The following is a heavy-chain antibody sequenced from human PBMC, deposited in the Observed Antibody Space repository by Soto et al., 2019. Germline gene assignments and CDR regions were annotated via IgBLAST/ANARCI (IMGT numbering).Heavy chain of an antibody. D-gene: IGHD3-22*01. CDR3: ARVPYYYDSSGYYYGAFDI. CDR2: IKQDGSEK. Sequence: GGSLRLSCAASGFTFSSYWMSWVRQAPGKGLEWVANIKQDGSEKYYVDSVKGRFTISRDNAKNSLYLQMNSLRAEDTAVYYCARVPYYYDSSGYYYGAFDIWGQGTMVTVSS. V-gene: IGHV3-7*04. CDR1: GFTFSSYW. J-gene: IGHJ3*02.